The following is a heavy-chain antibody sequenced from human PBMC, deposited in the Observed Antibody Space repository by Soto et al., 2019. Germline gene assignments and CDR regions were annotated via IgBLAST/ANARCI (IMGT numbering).Heavy chain of an antibody. J-gene: IGHJ4*02. CDR1: GFTLSSFW. CDR3: VRAVASAGSY. Sequence: EVQLVESGGGLVQPGGSLRLSCAASGFTLSSFWMNWVRQAPGKGLEWVANINQDGSEIYYVDSVKGRFTISRDNAKNSLYLQMTSLRVEDTAVYYCVRAVASAGSYWGQGTLVTVSS. D-gene: IGHD3-10*01. CDR2: INQDGSEI. V-gene: IGHV3-7*01.